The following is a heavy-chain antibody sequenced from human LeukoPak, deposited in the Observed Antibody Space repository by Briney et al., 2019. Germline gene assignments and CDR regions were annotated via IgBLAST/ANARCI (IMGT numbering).Heavy chain of an antibody. D-gene: IGHD4-17*01. CDR3: AKRPSDYGDYVTYFDY. V-gene: IGHV3-30*18. Sequence: GGSLSLSCAASGFSFISYGMHWVRQAPGKGLEWVGVISDDGRNKKYADSVKGRFTISRDNSKDTLYLQMNSLRDEDTAVYYCAKRPSDYGDYVTYFDYWGQGTLVTVSS. J-gene: IGHJ4*02. CDR1: GFSFISYG. CDR2: ISDDGRNK.